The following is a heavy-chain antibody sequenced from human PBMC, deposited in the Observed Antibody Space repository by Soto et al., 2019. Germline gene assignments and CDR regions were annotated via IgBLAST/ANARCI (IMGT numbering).Heavy chain of an antibody. CDR1: GFTFSSYA. V-gene: IGHV3-30-3*01. J-gene: IGHJ6*03. CDR2: ISYDGSNK. CDR3: AKARDYYYMDV. Sequence: PGGSLRLSCAASGFTFSSYAMSWVRQAPGKGLEWVAVISYDGSNKYYAVSVKGRFTISRDNSKNTLYLQMNSLRAEDTAVYYCAKARDYYYMDVWGKGTTVTVSS.